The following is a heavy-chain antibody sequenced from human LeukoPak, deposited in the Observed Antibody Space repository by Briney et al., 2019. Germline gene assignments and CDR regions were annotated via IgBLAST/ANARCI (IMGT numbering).Heavy chain of an antibody. CDR3: ARRSVVPAAMAYYYYYYMDV. D-gene: IGHD2-2*01. Sequence: SETLSLTCTVSGNSISSGDNYWSWIRQPAGKGLEWIGRIYTSGSTNYNPSLKSRVTISGDTSKNQFSLKLSSVTAADTAVYYCARRSVVPAAMAYYYYYYMDVWGKGTTVTISS. J-gene: IGHJ6*03. CDR2: IYTSGST. CDR1: GNSISSGDNY. V-gene: IGHV4-61*02.